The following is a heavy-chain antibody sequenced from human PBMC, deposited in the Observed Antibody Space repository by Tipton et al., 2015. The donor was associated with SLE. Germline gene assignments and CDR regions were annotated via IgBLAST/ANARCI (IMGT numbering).Heavy chain of an antibody. J-gene: IGHJ5*02. CDR3: ATEGGNWFDP. CDR2: INHSGST. CDR1: GGPFTMYY. D-gene: IGHD2-15*01. Sequence: TLSLTCAVSGGPFTMYYWSWIRQSPGKGLEWIGEINHSGSTNYNPSLKARVTLSADTSKNQVSLRLTSVTAADTAVYYCATEGGNWFDPWGQGILVTVSS. V-gene: IGHV4-34*01.